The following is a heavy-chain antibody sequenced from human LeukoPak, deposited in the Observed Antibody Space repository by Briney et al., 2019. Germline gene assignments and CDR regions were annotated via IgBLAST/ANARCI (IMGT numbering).Heavy chain of an antibody. CDR1: GGSISSYY. J-gene: IGHJ4*02. CDR3: ARDSGVYDSSGYWDY. D-gene: IGHD3-22*01. V-gene: IGHV4-59*01. Sequence: SETLSLTCTVSGGSISSYYWSWIRPPPGQGLEWMGYLYYSGSTNYTPSLKSRVTISVDTSKNQFSLKLSSLTAADTAVYYCARDSGVYDSSGYWDYWGQGTLVTVSS. CDR2: LYYSGST.